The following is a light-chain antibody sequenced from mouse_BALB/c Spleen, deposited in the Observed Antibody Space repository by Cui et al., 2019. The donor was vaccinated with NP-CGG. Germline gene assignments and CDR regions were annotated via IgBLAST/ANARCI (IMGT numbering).Light chain of an antibody. CDR1: TGAVTTSNY. V-gene: IGLV1*01. CDR2: GTN. Sequence: QAVVTQESALNTSPGETVTITCRSSTGAVTTSNYANWVQEKPDHLFTGLIGGTNNRAPGVPARFSGSLIGDKAALTITGAQTEDEAIYFCALWYSNHWVFGGGTKLTVL. J-gene: IGLJ1*01. CDR3: ALWYSNHWV.